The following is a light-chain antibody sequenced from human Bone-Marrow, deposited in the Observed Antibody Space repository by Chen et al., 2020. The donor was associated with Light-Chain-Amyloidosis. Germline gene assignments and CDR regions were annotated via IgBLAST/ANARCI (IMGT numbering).Light chain of an antibody. J-gene: IGLJ2*01. CDR1: DLPTKY. V-gene: IGLV3-25*03. CDR3: QSADSSGTYEVI. CDR2: RDI. Sequence: SYELTQPPSVSVSPGQTARITCSGDDLPTKYAYWYQQKPGQAPVLVIHRDIERPSGISERFSGSSSGTTATLTISGVQAEDEADYRCQSADSSGTYEVIFGGGTKLTVL.